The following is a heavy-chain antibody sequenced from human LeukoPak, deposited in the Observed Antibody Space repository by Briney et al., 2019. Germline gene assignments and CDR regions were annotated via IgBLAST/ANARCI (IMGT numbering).Heavy chain of an antibody. V-gene: IGHV4-59*01. CDR3: VGSGLVSDRGFDY. CDR2: IYQSGST. Sequence: SETLSLTCTVSGDSISSSYWSWIRQPPGKGLEWIGYIYQSGSTKYNPSLKSRVTISADTSKNQISLKLSSVTAADTAVYHCVGSGLVSDRGFDYWGQGTLVTVSS. J-gene: IGHJ4*02. CDR1: GDSISSSY. D-gene: IGHD3-16*01.